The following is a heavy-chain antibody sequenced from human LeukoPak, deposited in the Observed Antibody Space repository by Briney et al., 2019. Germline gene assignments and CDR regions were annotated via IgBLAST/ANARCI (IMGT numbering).Heavy chain of an antibody. CDR1: GYAFIGHY. Sequence: VASVKVSCKASGYAFIGHYMHWARQAPGQGLEWMGWINSNSGGTKYAQKFQGSVIMTRDTSISTAYMEPSRLKSDDTAVYYCARGRIHSWSNAFDIWGQGTTVTVSS. J-gene: IGHJ3*02. V-gene: IGHV1-2*02. D-gene: IGHD5-18*01. CDR3: ARGRIHSWSNAFDI. CDR2: INSNSGGT.